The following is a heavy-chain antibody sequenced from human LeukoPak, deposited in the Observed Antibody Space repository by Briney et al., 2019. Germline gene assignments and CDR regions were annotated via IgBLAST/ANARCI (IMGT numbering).Heavy chain of an antibody. CDR2: ISSRSSYI. J-gene: IGHJ3*02. V-gene: IGHV3-21*01. CDR1: GFTFSSYS. D-gene: IGHD6-13*01. CDR3: ARDNLAAAGDDNFDI. Sequence: GGSLRLPCAASGFTFSSYSMNWVRQAPGKGLEWVSSISSRSSYIYYADSVKGRFTISRDNAKNSLYLQMNSLRAEDTAIYYCARDNLAAAGDDNFDIWGQGTMVTVSS.